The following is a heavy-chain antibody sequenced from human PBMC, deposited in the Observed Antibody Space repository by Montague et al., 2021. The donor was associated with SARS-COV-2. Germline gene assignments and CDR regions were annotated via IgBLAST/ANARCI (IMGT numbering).Heavy chain of an antibody. D-gene: IGHD2-2*01. V-gene: IGHV3-23*01. CDR2: ISGSDDTT. J-gene: IGHJ4*02. CDR3: AKGFTSWPRGLSDY. Sequence: SLRLSCAASGFTLSSYAMNWVRQAPGKGLEWVSSISGSDDTTYYADSVKGRFTISRDSSKNTLYLQMNSLRVEEAAVYYCAKGFTSWPRGLSDYWGQGSLVTVSS. CDR1: GFTLSSYA.